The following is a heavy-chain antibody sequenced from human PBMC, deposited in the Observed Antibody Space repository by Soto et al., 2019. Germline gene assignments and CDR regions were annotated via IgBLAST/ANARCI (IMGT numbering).Heavy chain of an antibody. D-gene: IGHD4-17*01. V-gene: IGHV1-58*01. CDR2: IVVGSGNT. CDR1: GFTFTSSA. Sequence: SVKVSCKASGFTFTSSAVQWVRQARGQRLEWIGWIVVGSGNTNYAQKFQERVTITRDMSTSTAYMQLSSLRSEDTALYYCAAALNDCGDYDDYWGQGTLVTVSS. CDR3: AAALNDCGDYDDY. J-gene: IGHJ4*02.